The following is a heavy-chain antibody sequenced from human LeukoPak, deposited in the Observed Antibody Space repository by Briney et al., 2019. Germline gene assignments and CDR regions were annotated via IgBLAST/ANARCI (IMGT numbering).Heavy chain of an antibody. V-gene: IGHV1-69*04. D-gene: IGHD3-22*01. CDR2: IIPILGIA. CDR1: GGTFSSYA. CDR3: ARGPSSGCYYELLYYYYGMDV. Sequence: SVKVSCKASGGTFSSYAISWVRQAPGQGLEWMGRIIPILGIANYAQKFQGRVTITADKSTSTAYMELSSLRSEDTAVYYCARGPSSGCYYELLYYYYGMDVWGQGTTVTVSS. J-gene: IGHJ6*02.